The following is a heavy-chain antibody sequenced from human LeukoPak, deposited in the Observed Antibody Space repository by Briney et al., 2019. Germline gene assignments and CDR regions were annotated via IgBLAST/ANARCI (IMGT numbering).Heavy chain of an antibody. CDR1: GGSISSTTYY. V-gene: IGHV4-39*01. Sequence: SETLSLTCTVSGGSISSTTYYWGWIRQPPGKGLEWIGSIYYTGSTYYNPSLKSRVTISVDTSKNQFSLKLSSVTAADTAVYYCARQRKGYCSGGSCYYSSHNAEYFQHWGQGTLVTVSS. D-gene: IGHD2-15*01. CDR3: ARQRKGYCSGGSCYYSSHNAEYFQH. CDR2: IYYTGST. J-gene: IGHJ1*01.